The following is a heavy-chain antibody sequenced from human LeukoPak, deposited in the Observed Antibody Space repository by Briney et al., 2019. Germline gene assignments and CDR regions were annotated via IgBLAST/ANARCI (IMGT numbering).Heavy chain of an antibody. CDR1: GFTFSRYA. Sequence: GGSLRLSCAASGFTFSRYAMSWVRQAPGKGLEWVSAISGSGGSTYYADSVKGRFTISRDNSKNTLYLQMNSLRAEDTAVYYCAKSLTPLYYFDYWGQGTLVTVSS. V-gene: IGHV3-23*01. CDR3: AKSLTPLYYFDY. CDR2: ISGSGGST. J-gene: IGHJ4*02.